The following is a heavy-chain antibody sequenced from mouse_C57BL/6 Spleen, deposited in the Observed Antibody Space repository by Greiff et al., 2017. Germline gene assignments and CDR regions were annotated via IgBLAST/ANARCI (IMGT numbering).Heavy chain of an antibody. CDR1: GFTFTDYY. CDR3: ARNDGSSAWFAY. D-gene: IGHD1-1*01. CDR2: IRNKANGYTT. V-gene: IGHV7-3*01. Sequence: EVHLVESGGGLVQPGGSLSLSCAASGFTFTDYYMSWVRQPPGKALEWLGFIRNKANGYTTEYSASVKGRFTISRDNSQSILYLQMNALRAEDSATYYCARNDGSSAWFAYWGQGTLVTVSA. J-gene: IGHJ3*01.